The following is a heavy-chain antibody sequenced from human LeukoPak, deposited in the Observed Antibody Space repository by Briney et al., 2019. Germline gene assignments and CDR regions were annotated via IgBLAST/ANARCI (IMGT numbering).Heavy chain of an antibody. CDR2: INPSGGST. CDR1: GYTFTSYY. J-gene: IGHJ4*02. CDR3: ALSGSYLFSDY. D-gene: IGHD1-26*01. V-gene: IGHV1-46*01. Sequence: ASVKVSCKASGYTFTSYYMHWVRQAPGQGLEWMGIINPSGGSTSYAQKFQGRVAMTRDTSTSTVYMELSSLRSEDTAVYYCALSGSYLFSDYWGQGTLVTVSS.